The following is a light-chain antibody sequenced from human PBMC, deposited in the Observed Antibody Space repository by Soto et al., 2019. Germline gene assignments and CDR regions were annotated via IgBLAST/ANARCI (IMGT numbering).Light chain of an antibody. J-gene: IGLJ1*01. CDR2: GNS. Sequence: QSVLTQPPSVSGAPGQRVTISCTGSSSNIGADYDVHWYQQLPGTAPKLLIYGNSNRPSGVSDRFSGSKSGNTASLTISVLQAEDEAAYYCSSYTSSSTEVFGTGTKVTVL. CDR1: SSNIGADYD. V-gene: IGLV1-40*01. CDR3: SSYTSSSTEV.